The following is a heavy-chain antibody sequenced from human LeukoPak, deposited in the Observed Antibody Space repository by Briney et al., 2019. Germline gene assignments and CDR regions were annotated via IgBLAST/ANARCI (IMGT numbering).Heavy chain of an antibody. D-gene: IGHD3/OR15-3a*01. V-gene: IGHV4-39*01. J-gene: IGHJ3*02. Sequence: PSETLSLTCTVSGGSISSSSYYWGWIRQPPGKGLEWIGSIYYSGSAYYNPSLKSRVTIFVDTSKNQFSLKLSPVTAADTAVYYCARHWTTSWAFDIWGQGTMVTVSS. CDR2: IYYSGSA. CDR3: ARHWTTSWAFDI. CDR1: GGSISSSSYY.